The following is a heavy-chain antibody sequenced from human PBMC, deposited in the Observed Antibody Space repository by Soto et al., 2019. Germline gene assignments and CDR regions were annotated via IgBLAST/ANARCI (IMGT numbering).Heavy chain of an antibody. V-gene: IGHV3-9*01. CDR1: GFTFDDYA. CDR2: ISWNSGSI. Sequence: EVQLVESGGGLVQPGRSLRLSCVASGFTFDDYAMHWVRQAPGKGLEWVSGISWNSGSIGYADSVKGRFTISRDNAKNSLYLQMNSLRAEDTALYYCAKGSGADNYYYYYMDVWGKGTTVTVSS. D-gene: IGHD3-10*01. J-gene: IGHJ6*03. CDR3: AKGSGADNYYYYYMDV.